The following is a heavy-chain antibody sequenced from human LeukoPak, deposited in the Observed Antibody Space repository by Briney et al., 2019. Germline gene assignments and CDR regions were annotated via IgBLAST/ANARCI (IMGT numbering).Heavy chain of an antibody. CDR2: INHSGST. CDR3: GRGAVVTVTSGKYYFDS. CDR1: GGSFSGYY. D-gene: IGHD5-18*01. V-gene: IGHV4-34*01. Sequence: SETLSLTCAVYGGSFSGYYWSWIRQPPGKGLEWIGEINHSGSTNYNPSLKSRVTISVDTSKNQFSLKLSSVTAAYTAVDYCGRGAVVTVTSGKYYFDSWGEGTLVTVS. J-gene: IGHJ4*02.